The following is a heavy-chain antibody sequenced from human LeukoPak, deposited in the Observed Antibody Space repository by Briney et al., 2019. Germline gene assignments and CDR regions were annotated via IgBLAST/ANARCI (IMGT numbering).Heavy chain of an antibody. CDR3: ARTPPGIRYFDWARYYYGMDV. V-gene: IGHV4-34*01. CDR2: INHSGST. Sequence: PSETLSLTCAVYGGSFSGYYWSWIRQPPGKGLEWIGEINHSGSTNYNPSLKSRVTISVDTSKNQFSLKLSSVTAADTAVYYCARTPPGIRYFDWARYYYGMDVWGQGTTVTVSS. D-gene: IGHD3-9*01. CDR1: GGSFSGYY. J-gene: IGHJ6*02.